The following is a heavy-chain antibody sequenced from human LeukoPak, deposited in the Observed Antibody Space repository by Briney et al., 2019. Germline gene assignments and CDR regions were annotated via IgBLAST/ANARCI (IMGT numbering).Heavy chain of an antibody. CDR2: IGTAGDT. V-gene: IGHV3-13*01. J-gene: IGHJ5*02. CDR1: GFTFSSYD. D-gene: IGHD5-12*01. CDR3: ARGLATIEEGWFDP. Sequence: GGSLRLSCAASGFTFSSYDMHWVRQATGKGLEWVSAIGTAGDTYYPGSVKGRFTISRENAKNSLYLQMNSLRAGDTAVYYCARGLATIEEGWFDPWGQGTLVTVSS.